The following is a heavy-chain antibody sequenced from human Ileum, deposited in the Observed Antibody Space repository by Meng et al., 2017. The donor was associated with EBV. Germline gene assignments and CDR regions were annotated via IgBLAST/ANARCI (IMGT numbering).Heavy chain of an antibody. CDR2: INTDNGET. V-gene: IGHV1-3*04. CDR1: GYTFTRYP. D-gene: IGHD6-13*01. J-gene: IGHJ4*02. CDR3: ARDWEGSWAVFDY. Sequence: QVQLVKAGAEVKKPGTSVKLSCKASGYTFTRYPIHWVRQAPGQRPEWMGWINTDNGETEFSQKFQGRVTITRDTSATTAYMELISLRSEDTAVYYCARDWEGSWAVFDYWGQGTLVTVSS.